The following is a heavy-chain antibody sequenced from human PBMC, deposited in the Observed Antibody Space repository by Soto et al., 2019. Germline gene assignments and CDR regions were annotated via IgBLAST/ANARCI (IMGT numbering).Heavy chain of an antibody. J-gene: IGHJ4*02. Sequence: GGSLRLSCAASGFTFSIYAMSWVRQAPGKGPEWVSTSSGSGGGTYYADSVKGRFTISRDNSKNTLFLQMSSLRAEDTAVYYLAKDQATITMGLFDFWGQETMVTVS. CDR2: SSGSGGGT. D-gene: IGHD5-12*01. V-gene: IGHV3-23*01. CDR3: AKDQATITMGLFDF. CDR1: GFTFSIYA.